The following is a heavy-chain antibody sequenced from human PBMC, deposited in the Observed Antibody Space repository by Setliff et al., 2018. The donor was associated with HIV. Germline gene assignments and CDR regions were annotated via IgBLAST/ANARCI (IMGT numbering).Heavy chain of an antibody. V-gene: IGHV1-8*02. Sequence: ASVKVSCKASGYTFISYGISWVRQATGQGLEWMGWMNPNSGNTGYAQKFQGRVTMTRDTSISTAYMELNNLKFEDTAVYYCARARRDSYDRGRRNHYYIDVWGKGTTVTVS. CDR1: GYTFISYG. CDR2: MNPNSGNT. D-gene: IGHD3-22*01. J-gene: IGHJ6*03. CDR3: ARARRDSYDRGRRNHYYIDV.